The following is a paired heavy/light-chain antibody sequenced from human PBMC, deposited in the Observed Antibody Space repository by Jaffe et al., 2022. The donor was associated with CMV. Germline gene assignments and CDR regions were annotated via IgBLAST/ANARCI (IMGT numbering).Heavy chain of an antibody. CDR1: GGSISSYY. J-gene: IGHJ6*03. D-gene: IGHD6-19*01. V-gene: IGHV4-59*08. Sequence: QVQLQESGPGLVKPSETLSLTCTVSGGSISSYYWSWIRQPPGKGLEWIGYIYYSGSTNYNPSLKSRVTISVDTSKNQFSLKLSSVTAADTAVYYCARRTKEEAVAGTWAYYYYYMDVWGKGTTVTVSS. CDR3: ARRTKEEAVAGTWAYYYYYMDV. CDR2: IYYSGST.
Light chain of an antibody. CDR2: LGS. V-gene: IGKV2-28*01. CDR3: MQALQTEGFT. CDR1: QSLLHSNGYNY. Sequence: DIVMTQSPLSLPVTPGEPASISCRSSQSLLHSNGYNYLDWYLQKPGQSPQLLIYLGSNRASGVPDRFSGSGSGTDFTLKISRVEAEDVGVYYCMQALQTEGFTFGPGTKVDIK. J-gene: IGKJ3*01.